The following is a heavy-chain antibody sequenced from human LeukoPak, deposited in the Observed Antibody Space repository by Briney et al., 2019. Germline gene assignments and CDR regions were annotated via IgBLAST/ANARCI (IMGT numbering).Heavy chain of an antibody. CDR3: ASPRGYPGYFQH. CDR1: GGSISSYY. J-gene: IGHJ1*01. D-gene: IGHD1-1*01. Sequence: SETLSLTCTVAGGSISSYYWSWIRQPPGKGLEWIGEINHSGSTNYNPSLKSRVTISVDTSKNQFSLKLSSVTAADTAVYYCASPRGYPGYFQHWGQGTLVTVSS. V-gene: IGHV4-34*01. CDR2: INHSGST.